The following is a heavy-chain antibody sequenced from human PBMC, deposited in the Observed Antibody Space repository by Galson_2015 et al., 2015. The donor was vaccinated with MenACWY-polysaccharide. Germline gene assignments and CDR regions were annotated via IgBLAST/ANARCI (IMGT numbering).Heavy chain of an antibody. CDR3: ARGGRAVSNRNWFDP. D-gene: IGHD3-16*01. CDR1: GDSFTSGGYF. Sequence: TLSLTCTVSGDSFTSGGYFWRWLRPHPGRGLEWIASISFDGGTYYNPSLMSRVTMSLDTPKNQFSLQLNSVTAADTAVYYCARGGRAVSNRNWFDPWGQGTLVTVSS. V-gene: IGHV4-31*03. CDR2: ISFDGGT. J-gene: IGHJ5*02.